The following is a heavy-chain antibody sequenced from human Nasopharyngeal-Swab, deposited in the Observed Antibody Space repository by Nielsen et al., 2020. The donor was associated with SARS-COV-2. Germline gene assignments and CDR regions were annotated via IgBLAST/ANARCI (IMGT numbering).Heavy chain of an antibody. D-gene: IGHD2-21*02. Sequence: SLKISCAGSGFTFDDYAMHWVRQAPGKGLEWVAGITWDSVTRAYADSVMGRLTISRDNAKNSLYLQMDALRPEDTALYYCAKGSGFCGGDCESPFDYWGQGTLVTVSS. CDR3: AKGSGFCGGDCESPFDY. CDR1: GFTFDDYA. CDR2: ITWDSVTR. J-gene: IGHJ4*02. V-gene: IGHV3-9*01.